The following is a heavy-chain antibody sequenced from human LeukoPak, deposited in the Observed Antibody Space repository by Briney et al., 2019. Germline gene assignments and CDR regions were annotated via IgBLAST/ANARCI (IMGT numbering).Heavy chain of an antibody. D-gene: IGHD1-1*01. J-gene: IGHJ4*02. CDR1: GYTFSNAW. CDR2: ISSSSSYI. CDR3: AKSRSGSANWALQIFDN. Sequence: GGSLRLSCAASGYTFSNAWMSWVRQAPGKGLEWVSSISSSSSYIYYADSVKGRFTISRDNAKNSLYLQMNSLRAEDTAVYFCAKSRSGSANWALQIFDNWGQGTLVTVSS. V-gene: IGHV3-21*03.